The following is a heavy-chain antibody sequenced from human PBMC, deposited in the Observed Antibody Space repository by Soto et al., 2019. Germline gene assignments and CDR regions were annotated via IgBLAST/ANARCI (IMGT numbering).Heavy chain of an antibody. CDR2: IVPSVDTT. CDR3: ARCPQPPDTADPSDGEV. V-gene: IGHV1-69*18. Sequence: QVQLVQSGTEVKKPGASVKVSCKASGGTFSRSGFHWVRQAPGQGLEWMGMIVPSVDTTNYAQTFQARVTISADQFRSTVYMELRSLGSEDTAVYYCARCPQPPDTADPSDGEVWGRGNRVIVSS. J-gene: IGHJ6*02. CDR1: GGTFSRSG. D-gene: IGHD5-18*01.